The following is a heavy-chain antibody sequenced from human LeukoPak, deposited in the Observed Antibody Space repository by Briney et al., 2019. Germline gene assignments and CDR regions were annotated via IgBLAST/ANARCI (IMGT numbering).Heavy chain of an antibody. D-gene: IGHD6-6*01. CDR3: ARDLRIAALPFDY. V-gene: IGHV3-21*01. J-gene: IGHJ4*02. CDR2: ISTNSDYI. Sequence: GGSLRLSCAASGFTFSSYNMDWVRQAPGKGLEWVSSISTNSDYIYYADSVKGRFTISRDNAKNSLYLQMNSLRAEDTAMYYCARDLRIAALPFDYWGQGTLVTVSS. CDR1: GFTFSSYN.